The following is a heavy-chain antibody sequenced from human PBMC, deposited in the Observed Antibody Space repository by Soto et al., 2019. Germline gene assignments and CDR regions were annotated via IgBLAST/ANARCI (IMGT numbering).Heavy chain of an antibody. CDR2: ISGGGDIT. V-gene: IGHV3-23*01. J-gene: IGHJ4*02. CDR1: GFTFSDYA. Sequence: GSLRLSCAASGFTFSDYAMSWVRQAPGKGLEWVSAISGGGDITYDADSVKGRFTISRDNSKNTLYLQMNSLRAEDTGVYYCAKPVTSYDYWGQGTLVTVSS. CDR3: AKPVTSYDY. D-gene: IGHD4-17*01.